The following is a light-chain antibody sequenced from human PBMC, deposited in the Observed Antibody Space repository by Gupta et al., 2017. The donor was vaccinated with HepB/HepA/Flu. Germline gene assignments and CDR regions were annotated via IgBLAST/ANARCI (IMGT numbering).Light chain of an antibody. CDR1: SSDVGGYNL. Sequence: QSALTQPASVSGSPGQSVTISCTGTSSDVGGYNLVSWYQQHPGKAPKLMICEVSKRPSGVSNRFSGSKSGNTAALTISGLHAEDEADYYCCSYSGSSTFVVFGGGTKLTVL. CDR3: CSYSGSSTFVV. CDR2: EVS. V-gene: IGLV2-23*02. J-gene: IGLJ2*01.